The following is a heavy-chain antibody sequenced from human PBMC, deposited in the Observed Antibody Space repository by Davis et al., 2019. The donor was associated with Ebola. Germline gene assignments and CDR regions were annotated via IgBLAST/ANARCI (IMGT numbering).Heavy chain of an antibody. J-gene: IGHJ5*02. CDR3: ARSKTEYNWFDP. D-gene: IGHD2-21*02. V-gene: IGHV3-11*01. CDR2: ISSSGSTI. Sequence: GGSLRLSCAASGFTFSDYYMSWIRQAPGKGLEWVSYISSSGSTIYYADSVKGRFTITRDNAKNSLYLQMNSLRAEDTAVYYCARSKTEYNWFDPWGQGTLVTVSS. CDR1: GFTFSDYY.